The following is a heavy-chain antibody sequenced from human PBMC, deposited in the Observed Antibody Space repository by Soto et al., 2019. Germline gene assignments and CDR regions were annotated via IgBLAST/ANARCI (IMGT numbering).Heavy chain of an antibody. Sequence: ASVKVSCKASGYTFTSYGISWVRQAPGQGLEWMGWISAYNGNTNYAQRLQGRVTMTTDTSTSTAYMELRSLRSDDTAVYYCARVKRSLVVVPMYYFDCWGQGTLVTVSS. D-gene: IGHD3-22*01. J-gene: IGHJ4*02. CDR3: ARVKRSLVVVPMYYFDC. CDR1: GYTFTSYG. CDR2: ISAYNGNT. V-gene: IGHV1-18*04.